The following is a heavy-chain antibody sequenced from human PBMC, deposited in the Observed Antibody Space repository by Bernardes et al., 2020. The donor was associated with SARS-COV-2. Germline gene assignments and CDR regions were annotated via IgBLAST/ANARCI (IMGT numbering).Heavy chain of an antibody. D-gene: IGHD3-9*01. J-gene: IGHJ5*02. Sequence: GGSLRLSCAASGFDFGGYAMHWVRQAPGKGLEWVAVVSFDARDKYYLDSVKGRFTVSRDNSDNTVSLQMNSLRPEDRGLYYCVRGGWKRVPKYFFDHWGQGSPVTVSS. V-gene: IGHV3-30*03. CDR2: VSFDARDK. CDR3: VRGGWKRVPKYFFDH. CDR1: GFDFGGYA.